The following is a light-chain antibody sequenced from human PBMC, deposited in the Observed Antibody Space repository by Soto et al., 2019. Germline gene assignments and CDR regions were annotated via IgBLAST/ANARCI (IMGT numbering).Light chain of an antibody. V-gene: IGKV4-1*01. J-gene: IGKJ2*01. Sequence: DIVMTQSPDSLAVSLGERATFNCKCSQSVIYSSNDKNYLAWYQQKPGQPPKLLIYWASTRESGVPDRFSGSGSGTDFTLTIGSLQAEDVAVYYCQQYYSALPYTFGQGTKLEMK. CDR2: WAS. CDR3: QQYYSALPYT. CDR1: QSVIYSSNDKNY.